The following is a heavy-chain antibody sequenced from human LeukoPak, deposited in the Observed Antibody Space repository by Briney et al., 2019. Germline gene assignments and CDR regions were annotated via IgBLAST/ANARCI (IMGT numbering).Heavy chain of an antibody. CDR3: ARGRYSSGWYTRGYFDY. D-gene: IGHD6-19*01. CDR2: IYYSGST. V-gene: IGHV4-59*08. Sequence: SETLSLTCTVSGGSISSYYWSWIRQPPGKELEWIGYIYYSGSTNYNPSLKSRVTISVDTSKNQFSLKLSSVTAADTAVYYCARGRYSSGWYTRGYFDYWGQGTLVTVSS. J-gene: IGHJ4*02. CDR1: GGSISSYY.